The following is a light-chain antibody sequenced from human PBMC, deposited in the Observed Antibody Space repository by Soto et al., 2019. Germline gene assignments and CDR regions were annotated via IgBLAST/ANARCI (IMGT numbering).Light chain of an antibody. Sequence: QSVLTQPPSASGTPGQRVTISCSGSSSNIGSNTVNWYQQLPEMAPKLLIYTNNQRPSGIPDRFSGSKSGTSASLAISGLQSDDEADYYCAVWDDSLNGWVFGGGTKVTVL. J-gene: IGLJ3*02. CDR2: TNN. CDR1: SSNIGSNT. V-gene: IGLV1-44*01. CDR3: AVWDDSLNGWV.